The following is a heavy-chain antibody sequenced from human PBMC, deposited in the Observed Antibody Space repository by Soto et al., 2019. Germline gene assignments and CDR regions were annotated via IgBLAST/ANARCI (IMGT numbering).Heavy chain of an antibody. CDR2: ISWNSGRI. CDR3: AKDRTLAS. Sequence: EVQLVESGGGLVQPGRSLRLSCAASGFIFDDYAIHWVRQVPGKGLEWVSGISWNSGRIGYADSVKGRFTISRDNAKNSLYLQMNSLRPEDTALYYCAKDRTLASWGQGTLVTVSS. V-gene: IGHV3-9*01. CDR1: GFIFDDYA. J-gene: IGHJ4*02.